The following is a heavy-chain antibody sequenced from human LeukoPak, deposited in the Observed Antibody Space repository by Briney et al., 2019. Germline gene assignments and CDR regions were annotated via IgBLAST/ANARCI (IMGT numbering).Heavy chain of an antibody. J-gene: IGHJ4*02. V-gene: IGHV3-7*03. CDR2: IKQDGNEK. D-gene: IGHD6-19*01. Sequence: GGSLRLSRAASGFTFSNYWMTWVRQAPGKGLEWVANIKQDGNEKYYVDSVKGRFTISRDNAKNSLYLQMNSLRAEDTAVYYCARGFSGWSHWGQGTLVTVSS. CDR3: ARGFSGWSH. CDR1: GFTFSNYW.